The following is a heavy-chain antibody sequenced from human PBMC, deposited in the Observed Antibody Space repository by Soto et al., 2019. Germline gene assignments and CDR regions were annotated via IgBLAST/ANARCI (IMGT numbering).Heavy chain of an antibody. Sequence: QVQLVQSGAEVKKPGSSVKVSCKASGGTFSSYTISWVRQAPGQGLEWMGRIIPILGIANYAQKFQGRVTITADKSTSTAYRELSSLRSEDTAVYYCARGGYSYGYGGGWFDPWGQGTLVTVSS. CDR2: IIPILGIA. V-gene: IGHV1-69*02. J-gene: IGHJ5*02. CDR3: ARGGYSYGYGGGWFDP. CDR1: GGTFSSYT. D-gene: IGHD5-18*01.